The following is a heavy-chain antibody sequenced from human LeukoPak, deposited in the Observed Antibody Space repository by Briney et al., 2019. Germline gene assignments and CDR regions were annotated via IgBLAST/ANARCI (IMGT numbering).Heavy chain of an antibody. V-gene: IGHV4-34*01. J-gene: IGHJ5*02. D-gene: IGHD2-2*01. CDR3: AIHIVVVPAAKKKNWFDP. CDR1: GGSFSVYY. Sequence: SETLSLTCAVDGGSFSVYYWSWIRQPPGKGLERIGEINHSGSTNYNPSLKSRVTISVDTSKNQFSLKLSSVTAADTAVYYCAIHIVVVPAAKKKNWFDPWGQGTLVTVSS. CDR2: INHSGST.